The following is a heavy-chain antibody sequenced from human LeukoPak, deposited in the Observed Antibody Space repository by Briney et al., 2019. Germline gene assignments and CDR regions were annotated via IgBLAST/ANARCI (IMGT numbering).Heavy chain of an antibody. J-gene: IGHJ4*02. Sequence: GGSLRLSCAASGFTFSSYDMNWVRQGPGKGLEWISYISGSGTTINYADSVKGRFTISRDNAKNSLYLQMNSLRAEDTAVYYCARGLRWYDFDYWGQGTLVTVSS. V-gene: IGHV3-48*03. CDR3: ARGLRWYDFDY. CDR1: GFTFSSYD. CDR2: ISGSGTTI. D-gene: IGHD4-23*01.